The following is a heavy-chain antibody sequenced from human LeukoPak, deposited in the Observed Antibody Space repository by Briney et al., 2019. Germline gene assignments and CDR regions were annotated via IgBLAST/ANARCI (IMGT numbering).Heavy chain of an antibody. D-gene: IGHD3-3*01. J-gene: IGHJ4*02. CDR2: ISWNSGSI. Sequence: GGSLRLSCAASGFTFDDYAMHWVRQAPGKGLEWVSGISWNSGSIGYADSVKGRFTISRDNAKNSLYLQMNSLRAEDTAVYYCAREFLEWLLDYWGQGTLVTVSS. CDR3: AREFLEWLLDY. CDR1: GFTFDDYA. V-gene: IGHV3-9*01.